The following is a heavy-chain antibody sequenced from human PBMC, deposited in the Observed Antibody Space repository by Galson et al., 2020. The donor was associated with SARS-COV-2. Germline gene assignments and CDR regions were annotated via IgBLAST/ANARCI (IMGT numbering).Heavy chain of an antibody. J-gene: IGHJ4*02. CDR3: AKGSQFHGEYGYYFDA. Sequence: GGSLRLSCAASGFTFSSYAMSWVRQAPGKGLEWVSTISGTGGDTYYADSVKGQFSITRDNSKNTLYLGMNSLTAADTAVYYCAKGSQFHGEYGYYFDAWGQGALVTVS. CDR1: GFTFSSYA. V-gene: IGHV3-23*01. D-gene: IGHD4-17*01. CDR2: ISGTGGDT.